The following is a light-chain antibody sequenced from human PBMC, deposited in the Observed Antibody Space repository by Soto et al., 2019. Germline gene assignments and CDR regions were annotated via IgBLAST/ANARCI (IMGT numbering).Light chain of an antibody. CDR2: GNS. Sequence: QSVLTQPPSVSGAPGQRVTISCTGSSSXIGAGYDVHWYQQLPGTAPKLLIYGNSNRPSGVPDRFSGSKSGTSASLAITGLQAEDEADYYCQSYDSSLSGSVVFGGGTKLTVL. J-gene: IGLJ2*01. V-gene: IGLV1-40*01. CDR1: SSXIGAGYD. CDR3: QSYDSSLSGSVV.